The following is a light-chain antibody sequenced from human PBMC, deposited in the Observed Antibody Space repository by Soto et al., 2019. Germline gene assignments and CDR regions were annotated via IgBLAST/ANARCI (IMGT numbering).Light chain of an antibody. CDR1: SSNIGAEYD. CDR2: ESS. CDR3: QSYDSSLSVVV. V-gene: IGLV1-40*01. Sequence: QSVLTQPSAVSGAPGQTVTISCTGSSSNIGAEYDVHWYQQLPGGAPKLLIYESSDRLSGVPGRFSGSKSGASASLAITGLQAEDEAKYYCQSYDSSLSVVVFGGGTKVTVL. J-gene: IGLJ2*01.